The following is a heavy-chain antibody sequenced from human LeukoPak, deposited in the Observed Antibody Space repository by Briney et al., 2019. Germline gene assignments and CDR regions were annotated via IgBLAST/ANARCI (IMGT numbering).Heavy chain of an antibody. CDR2: INPGDGTT. J-gene: IGHJ4*02. CDR3: ARVRIHRAVDY. CDR1: GYTFTTYS. D-gene: IGHD2-21*01. V-gene: IGHV1-46*01. Sequence: ASVKVSCKASGYTFTTYSMQRVRQAPGQGLEWMGIINPGDGTTNFAQKFQGRVTMTRDTSTSTVYMELSSLRSEDTAVYYCARVRIHRAVDYWGQGTLVTVSS.